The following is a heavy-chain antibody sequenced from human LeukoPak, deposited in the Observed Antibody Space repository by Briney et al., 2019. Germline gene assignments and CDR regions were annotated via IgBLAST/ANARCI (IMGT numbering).Heavy chain of an antibody. CDR3: ARTYSSAWYGDWFDP. V-gene: IGHV1-8*01. CDR1: GYTFTSYD. CDR2: MNPNSGST. Sequence: ASVKVSCKASGYTFTSYDINWVRQATGQGLEWVGWMNPNSGSTGYAQKFQGRVTMTRNTSISTAYMELTSLRSEDTAVYYCARTYSSAWYGDWFDPWGQGTLVTVSS. D-gene: IGHD6-19*01. J-gene: IGHJ5*02.